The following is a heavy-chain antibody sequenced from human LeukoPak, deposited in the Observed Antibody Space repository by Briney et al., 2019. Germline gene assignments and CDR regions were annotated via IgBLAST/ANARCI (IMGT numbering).Heavy chain of an antibody. J-gene: IGHJ3*02. CDR2: INSNKGCT. D-gene: IGHD1-20*01. CDR3: VRVTAYNWPPAKTDAFDI. CDR1: GYTFTGYY. Sequence: SVKDSCKACGYTFTGYYMHWVRQAPGQGLAWMGWINSNKGCTNHVLKFQGGVTMTRVPSIIPAYLQPSRLQSEDPAEYYCVRVTAYNWPPAKTDAFDIWGQGTMVTVSS. V-gene: IGHV1-2*02.